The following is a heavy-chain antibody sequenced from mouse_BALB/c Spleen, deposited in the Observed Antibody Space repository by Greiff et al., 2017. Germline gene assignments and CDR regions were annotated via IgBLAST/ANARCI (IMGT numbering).Heavy chain of an antibody. D-gene: IGHD2-1*01. CDR3: AKKKKIYYGNYGLYYYAMDY. V-gene: IGHV2-3*01. Sequence: VQLKESGPGLVAPSQSLSITCTVSGFSLTSYGVSWVRQPPGKGLEWLGVIWGDGSTNYHSALISRLSISKDNSKSQVFLKLNSLQTDDTATYYCAKKKKIYYGNYGLYYYAMDYWGQGTSVTVSS. CDR1: GFSLTSYG. CDR2: IWGDGST. J-gene: IGHJ4*01.